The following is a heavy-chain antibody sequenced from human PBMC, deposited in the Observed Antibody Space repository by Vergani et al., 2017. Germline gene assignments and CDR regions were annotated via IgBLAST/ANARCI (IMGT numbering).Heavy chain of an antibody. J-gene: IGHJ4*02. CDR1: GFTFSSYS. D-gene: IGHD3-22*01. CDR2: ISSSSSYI. CDR3: ARDHISGFHDSSGYYVDY. Sequence: EVQLVEPGGGLVKPGGSLRLSCAASGFTFSSYSMNWVRQAPGKGLEWVSSISSSSSYIYYADSVKGRFTISRDNAKNSLYLQMNSLRAEDTAVYYCARDHISGFHDSSGYYVDYWGQGTLVTVSS. V-gene: IGHV3-21*01.